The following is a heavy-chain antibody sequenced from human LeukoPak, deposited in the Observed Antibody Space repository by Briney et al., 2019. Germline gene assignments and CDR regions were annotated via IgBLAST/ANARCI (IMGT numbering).Heavy chain of an antibody. J-gene: IGHJ4*02. Sequence: PSETLSLTCTVSGGSISSSRYYWGWIRQPPGKGLEWIGSMDYSGSTYFNPSLKSRVAISVGTSKNQFSLKLSSVTAADTAVYYCAVVRGYFDYWGQGTLVTVSS. V-gene: IGHV4-39*01. CDR2: MDYSGST. CDR3: AVVRGYFDY. D-gene: IGHD3-10*01. CDR1: GGSISSSRYY.